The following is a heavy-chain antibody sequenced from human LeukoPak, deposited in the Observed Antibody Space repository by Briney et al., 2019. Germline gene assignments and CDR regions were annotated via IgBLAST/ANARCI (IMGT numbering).Heavy chain of an antibody. J-gene: IGHJ6*03. CDR2: INSDGSST. CDR1: GFTFSSYW. Sequence: PGGSLRLSCAASGFTFSSYWMHWVRQAPGKGLVWVSRINSDGSSTSYADSVKGRFTISRDNAKNTLYLQMNSLRAEDTAVYYCSGYPYYYYVDVWGKGTTVTVSS. V-gene: IGHV3-74*01. CDR3: SGYPYYYYVDV. D-gene: IGHD6-25*01.